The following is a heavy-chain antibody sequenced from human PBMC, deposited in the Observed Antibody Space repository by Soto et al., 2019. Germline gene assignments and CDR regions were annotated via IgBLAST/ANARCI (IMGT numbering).Heavy chain of an antibody. CDR2: IFSNDEK. V-gene: IGHV2-26*01. CDR3: ARIPSGYYSDLYYFDY. D-gene: IGHD3-22*01. Sequence: SGPTLVNPTETLTLTCTFSGFSLSNARMGVSWIRQPPGKALEWLAHIFSNDEKSYSTSLKSRLTISKNTSKSQVVLTMTNMDPVDTATFYCARIPSGYYSDLYYFDYWGQGTLVTVSS. J-gene: IGHJ4*02. CDR1: GFSLSNARMG.